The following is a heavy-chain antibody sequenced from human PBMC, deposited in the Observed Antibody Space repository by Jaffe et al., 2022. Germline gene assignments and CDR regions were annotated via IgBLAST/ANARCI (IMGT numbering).Heavy chain of an antibody. CDR1: GGSISSSSYY. J-gene: IGHJ5*02. D-gene: IGHD6-13*01. CDR3: ARHQRRYIAAAADNWFDP. CDR2: IYYSGST. V-gene: IGHV4-39*01. Sequence: QLQLQESGPGLVKPSETLSLTCTVSGGSISSSSYYWGWIRQPPGKGLEWIGSIYYSGSTYYNPSLKSRVTISVDTSKNQFSLKLSSVTAADTAVYYCARHQRRYIAAAADNWFDPWGQGTLVTVSS.